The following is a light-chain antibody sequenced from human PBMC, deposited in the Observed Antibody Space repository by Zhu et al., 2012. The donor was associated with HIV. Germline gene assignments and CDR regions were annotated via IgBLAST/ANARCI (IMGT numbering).Light chain of an antibody. J-gene: IGKJ5*01. V-gene: IGKV3-20*01. CDR3: QQYLTLIT. CDR2: GAS. CDR1: QSVSSTY. Sequence: LVLTQSPGTLSLSPGERATLSCRASQSVSSTYLAWYQQKPGQAPRLLIFGASNRATGIPDRFSGSGSGTDFTLTISRLEPEDSAVYYCQQYLTLITFGQGTRVEIK.